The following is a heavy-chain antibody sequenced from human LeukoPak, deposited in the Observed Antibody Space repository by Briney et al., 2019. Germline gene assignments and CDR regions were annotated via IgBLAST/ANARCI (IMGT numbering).Heavy chain of an antibody. V-gene: IGHV3-48*02. D-gene: IGHD1-26*01. Sequence: GRSLRLSWVVSGITFSGYSMSWVRQAPGKGMEWLSFMTTSGNTIFYAESVKDRFTISRDNAKKSLYLQMNSLRDEDTAVYYCARVGGATAVTMYFEYWGQGTLVTVSS. CDR2: MTTSGNTI. CDR1: GITFSGYS. CDR3: ARVGGATAVTMYFEY. J-gene: IGHJ4*02.